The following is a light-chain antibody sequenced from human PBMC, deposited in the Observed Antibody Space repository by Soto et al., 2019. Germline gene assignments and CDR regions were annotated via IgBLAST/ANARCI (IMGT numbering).Light chain of an antibody. CDR1: QTISSW. Sequence: DIQMTQSPSTLSASVGDRVTISCRASQTISSWLAWYQQKPGKAPKLLIYAASSLQSGVPSSFSGSGSGTDYPLTISSLQAEDFTTYCCQRCCTLITFGQGTRLEI. CDR3: QRCCTLIT. V-gene: IGKV1-39*01. CDR2: AAS. J-gene: IGKJ5*01.